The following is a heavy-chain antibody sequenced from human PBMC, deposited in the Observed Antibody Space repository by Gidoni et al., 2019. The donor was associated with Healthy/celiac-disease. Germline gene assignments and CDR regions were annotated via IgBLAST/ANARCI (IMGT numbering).Heavy chain of an antibody. CDR2: IKQDGSEK. V-gene: IGHV3-7*01. CDR1: GFIFSSYW. D-gene: IGHD3-22*01. J-gene: IGHJ4*02. Sequence: EAQLVESGGGLVQPVGSLRLSCAASGFIFSSYWMSWVRQAPGKWLEWVANIKQDGSEKYYVDSVKGRFTISRDNAKNSLYLQMNSLRAEDTAVYYCARAYDSSGYYHTSLDYWGQGTLVTVSS. CDR3: ARAYDSSGYYHTSLDY.